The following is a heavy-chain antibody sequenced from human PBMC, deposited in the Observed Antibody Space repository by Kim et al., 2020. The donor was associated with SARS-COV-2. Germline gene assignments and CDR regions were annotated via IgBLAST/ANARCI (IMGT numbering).Heavy chain of an antibody. Sequence: GGSLRLSCAASGFTISRYAMSWIRQAPGKGLEWVSVIYSGGGDMYYAEFVRGRFTTSRDTSKNTLYLQMNSLRAEDTAVYYCARSPTYYHDSRSAKYYFDSWGQGTLVTVSS. D-gene: IGHD3-22*01. CDR3: ARSPTYYHDSRSAKYYFDS. CDR2: IYSGGGDM. J-gene: IGHJ4*02. CDR1: GFTISRYA. V-gene: IGHV3-23*03.